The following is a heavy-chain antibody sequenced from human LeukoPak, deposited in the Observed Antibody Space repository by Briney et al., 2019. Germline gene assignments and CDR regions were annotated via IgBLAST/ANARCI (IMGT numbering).Heavy chain of an antibody. CDR2: INPSGGST. CDR1: GYTFSSYY. J-gene: IGHJ4*02. Sequence: GASVKVSCKASGYTFSSYYMHWVRQAPGEGLEWMGIINPSGGSTSYAQKFQGRVTMTRDMPTSTVYMELSSLRSEDTAVYYCARAGGIGSFDYWGQGTLVTVSS. V-gene: IGHV1-46*01. D-gene: IGHD1-1*01. CDR3: ARAGGIGSFDY.